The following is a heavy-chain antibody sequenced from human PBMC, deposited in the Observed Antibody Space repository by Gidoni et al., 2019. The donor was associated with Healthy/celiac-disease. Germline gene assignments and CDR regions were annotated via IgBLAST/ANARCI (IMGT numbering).Heavy chain of an antibody. V-gene: IGHV1-58*01. Sequence: QMQLVQSGPEVKKPGTSVKVSCKASGFTFTSSAVQWVRQARGQRLEWIGWIVVGSGNTNYAQKFQERVTMTRDMSTSTAYMELSSLRSEDTAVYYCAADLSCRSTSCYDYYYGMDVWGQGTTVTVSS. CDR3: AADLSCRSTSCYDYYYGMDV. CDR1: GFTFTSSA. D-gene: IGHD2-2*01. J-gene: IGHJ6*02. CDR2: IVVGSGNT.